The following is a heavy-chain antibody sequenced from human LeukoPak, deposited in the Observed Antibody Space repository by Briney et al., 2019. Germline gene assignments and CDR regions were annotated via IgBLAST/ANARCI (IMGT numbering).Heavy chain of an antibody. CDR2: INHSGST. J-gene: IGHJ4*02. CDR3: ARRFPRVNPEYYYDSSGYYLDY. D-gene: IGHD3-22*01. V-gene: IGHV4-34*01. Sequence: KTSETLSLTCAVYGGSFSGYHWSWIRQPPGKGLEWIGEINHSGSTNYNPSLKSRVTISVDTSKNQFSLKVRSVTAADTAVYYCARRFPRVNPEYYYDSSGYYLDYWGQGTLVTVSS. CDR1: GGSFSGYH.